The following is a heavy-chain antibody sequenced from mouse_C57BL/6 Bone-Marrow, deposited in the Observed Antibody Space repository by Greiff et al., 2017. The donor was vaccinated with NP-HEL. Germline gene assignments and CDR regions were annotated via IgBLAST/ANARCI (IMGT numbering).Heavy chain of an antibody. V-gene: IGHV1-50*01. CDR1: GYTFTSYW. CDR2: IDPSDSYT. J-gene: IGHJ2*01. Sequence: VQLQQPGAELVKPGASVKLSCKASGYTFTSYWMQWVKQRPGQGLEWIGEIDPSDSYTNYTQQFTGQATLTVDTSSSTAYMQLSSLTSEDSAVYYCAREDGNRDYWGQGTTLTVSS. CDR3: AREDGNRDY. D-gene: IGHD2-1*01.